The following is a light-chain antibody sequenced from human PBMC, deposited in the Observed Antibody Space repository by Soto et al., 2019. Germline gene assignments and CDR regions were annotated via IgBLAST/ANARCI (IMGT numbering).Light chain of an antibody. J-gene: IGKJ5*01. CDR3: QQDYSTLAT. CDR2: AAS. Sequence: DIQMSQSPSSLSASVGDRVTITCRAAESISRHLNWYQQKPGRAPDLLIYAASTLQNGVPSRFTGSGSGTGFTLTITGLQLEDFATYYCQQDYSTLATFGQGTRLEI. CDR1: ESISRH. V-gene: IGKV1-39*01.